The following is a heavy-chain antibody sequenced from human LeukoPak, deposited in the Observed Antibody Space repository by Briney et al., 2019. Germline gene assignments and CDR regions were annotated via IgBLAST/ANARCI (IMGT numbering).Heavy chain of an antibody. CDR1: ENTFIGYY. CDR2: INPNSGDT. J-gene: IGHJ4*02. Sequence: ASVKVSCKASENTFIGYYIHWVRQAPGQGLEWMGRINPNSGDTNYAQKFQGRVTMTRDTSISTACMELSRLRSDDTAVYYCAETYNSGWPFDYWGQGTLVTVSS. V-gene: IGHV1-2*06. CDR3: AETYNSGWPFDY. D-gene: IGHD6-19*01.